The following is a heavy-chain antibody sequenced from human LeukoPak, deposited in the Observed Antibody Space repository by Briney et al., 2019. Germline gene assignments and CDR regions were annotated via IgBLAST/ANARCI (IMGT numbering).Heavy chain of an antibody. CDR1: GGSISSSSYY. D-gene: IGHD3-22*01. CDR2: IYYSGST. V-gene: IGHV4-39*01. Sequence: PSETLSLTCTVSGGSISSSSYYWGWIRQPPGKRLEWIGSIYYSGSTYYNPSLKSRVTISVDTSKNQFSLKLSSVTAADTAVYYCARQGPFYDSSGYYPHDAFDIWGQGTMVTVSS. CDR3: ARQGPFYDSSGYYPHDAFDI. J-gene: IGHJ3*02.